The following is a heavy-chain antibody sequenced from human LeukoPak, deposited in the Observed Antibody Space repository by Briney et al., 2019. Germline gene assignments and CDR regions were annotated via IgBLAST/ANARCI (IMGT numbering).Heavy chain of an antibody. Sequence: ASVKVSCKASGGPFSSYAISWVRQAPGQGLEWMGGIIPIFGTANYAQKFQGRVTITTDESTSTAYMELSSLRSEDTAVYYCARVPYDSSGYYPFDPWGQGTLVTVSS. CDR1: GGPFSSYA. J-gene: IGHJ5*02. CDR3: ARVPYDSSGYYPFDP. V-gene: IGHV1-69*05. CDR2: IIPIFGTA. D-gene: IGHD3-22*01.